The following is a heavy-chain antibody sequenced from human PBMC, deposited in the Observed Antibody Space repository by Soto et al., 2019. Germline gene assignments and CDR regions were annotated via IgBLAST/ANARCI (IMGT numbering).Heavy chain of an antibody. CDR1: GYTFTSYG. D-gene: IGHD1-7*01. V-gene: IGHV1-18*01. CDR2: ISAYNGNT. CDR3: ARGGTGNTFFNPIEY. J-gene: IGHJ4*02. Sequence: ASVKVSCKASGYTFTSYGISLVRQAPGQGLEWMGWISAYNGNTNYAQKLQGRVTMTTDTSTSTAYMELRSLRSDDTAVYYCARGGTGNTFFNPIEYWGQGTLVTVSS.